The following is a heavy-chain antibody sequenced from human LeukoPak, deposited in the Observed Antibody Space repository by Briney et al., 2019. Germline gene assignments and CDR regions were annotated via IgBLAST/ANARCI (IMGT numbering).Heavy chain of an antibody. Sequence: SETLSLTCTVSGYSISRAYSWGWIRQPPGRGLEWIGSLYNSGSTYYKPSLKGRVTISLDTSKNQFSLKLTSVTAADTAVYFCARGVGYDDTLGYYSGFFDYWGQGTPVTVSS. J-gene: IGHJ4*02. CDR1: GYSISRAYS. CDR2: LYNSGST. D-gene: IGHD3-22*01. CDR3: ARGVGYDDTLGYYSGFFDY. V-gene: IGHV4-38-2*02.